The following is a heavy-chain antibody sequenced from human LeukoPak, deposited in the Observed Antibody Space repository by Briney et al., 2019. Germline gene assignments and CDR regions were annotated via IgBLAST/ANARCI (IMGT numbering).Heavy chain of an antibody. CDR3: ARGPNHSSGWFH. CDR1: GGSFSGYY. J-gene: IGHJ4*02. CDR2: INHSGSI. V-gene: IGHV4-34*01. Sequence: PSETLSLTCAVYGGSFSGYYWSWIRQPPGKGLEWIGEINHSGSINYNPSLKSRVTISVDTSKNQFSLKLSSVTAADTAVYYCARGPNHSSGWFHWGQGTLVTVSS. D-gene: IGHD6-19*01.